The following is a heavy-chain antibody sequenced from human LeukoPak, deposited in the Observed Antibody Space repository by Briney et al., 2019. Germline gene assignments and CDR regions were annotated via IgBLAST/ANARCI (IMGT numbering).Heavy chain of an antibody. Sequence: SVKVSCKASGGTFSSYAISWVRQAPGQGLEWMGRIIPIFGIANYAQKFQGRVTITADKSTSTAYMELSSLRSEDTAVYYCAAGEDSSGLDYWGQGTLVAVSS. CDR1: GGTFSSYA. V-gene: IGHV1-69*04. CDR3: AAGEDSSGLDY. D-gene: IGHD3-22*01. J-gene: IGHJ4*02. CDR2: IIPIFGIA.